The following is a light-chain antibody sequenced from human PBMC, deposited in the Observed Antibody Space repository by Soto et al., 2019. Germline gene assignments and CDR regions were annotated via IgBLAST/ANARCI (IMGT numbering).Light chain of an antibody. CDR2: GAS. J-gene: IGKJ1*01. V-gene: IGKV3-20*01. CDR3: QQYGSSGT. Sequence: DIVLTQSPGTLSLSPGERPTISCMASQSVSNNYLAWYQQKPGQAPRLLIYGASNRATGIQDRFSGSGSGTDFTLTISRLEPEEFAVYYCQQYGSSGTFGQGTKVDIK. CDR1: QSVSNNY.